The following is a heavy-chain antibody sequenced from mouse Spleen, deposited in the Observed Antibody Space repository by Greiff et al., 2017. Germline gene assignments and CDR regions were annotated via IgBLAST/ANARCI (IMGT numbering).Heavy chain of an antibody. V-gene: IGHV1-53*01. J-gene: IGHJ3*01. CDR3: ARWGQLRLHWFAY. D-gene: IGHD3-2*02. CDR2: INPSNGGT. CDR1: GYTFTSYW. Sequence: VQLQQPGTELVKPGASVKLSCKASGYTFTSYWMHWVKQRPGQGLEWIGNINPSNGGTNYNEKFKSKATLTVDKSSSTAYMQLSSLTSEDSAVYYCARWGQLRLHWFAYWGQGTLVTVSA.